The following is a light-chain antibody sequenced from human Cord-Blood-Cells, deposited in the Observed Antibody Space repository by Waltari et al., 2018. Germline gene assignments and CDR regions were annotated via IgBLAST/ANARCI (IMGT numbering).Light chain of an antibody. J-gene: IGKJ1*01. CDR3: MQALQTPWT. CDR1: QSLLHSNGYNY. CDR2: LCS. V-gene: IGKV2-28*01. Sequence: DIVMTQSPLSLPFTPGEPASISCRSSQSLLHSNGYNYLDWYLQKPGQSPQLLIYLCSNRASGVPDRFSGSGSGTDFTLKISRVEAEDVGVYYCMQALQTPWTFGQGTKVEIK.